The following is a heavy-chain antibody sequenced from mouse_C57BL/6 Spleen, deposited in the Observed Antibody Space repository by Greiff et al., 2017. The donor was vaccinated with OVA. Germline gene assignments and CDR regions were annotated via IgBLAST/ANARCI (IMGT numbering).Heavy chain of an antibody. J-gene: IGHJ1*03. V-gene: IGHV5-17*01. D-gene: IGHD2-1*01. CDR1: GFTFSDYG. CDR3: AREGNYGYFDV. CDR2: ISSGSSTI. Sequence: EVNVVESGGGLVKPGGSLKLSCAASGFTFSDYGMHWVRQAPEQGLEWVAYISSGSSTIYYADTVKGRFTISRDKAKNTLFRQMTSLRSEDTAMDYCAREGNYGYFDVWGTGTTVTVSS.